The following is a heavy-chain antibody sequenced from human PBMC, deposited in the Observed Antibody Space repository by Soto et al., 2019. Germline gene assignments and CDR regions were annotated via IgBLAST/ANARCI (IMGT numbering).Heavy chain of an antibody. CDR2: ISYDGSNK. J-gene: IGHJ6*02. CDR1: GSTFSSYG. CDR3: ANGRLSYYGMDV. Sequence: LRLSCAASGSTFSSYGMHWVRQAPGKGLEWVAVISYDGSNKYYADSVKGRFTISRDNSKNTLYLQMNSLRAEDTAVYYCANGRLSYYGMDVWGQGTTVTVSS. V-gene: IGHV3-30*18.